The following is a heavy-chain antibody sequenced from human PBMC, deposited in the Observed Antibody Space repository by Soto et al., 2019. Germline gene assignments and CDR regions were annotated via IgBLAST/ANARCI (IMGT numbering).Heavy chain of an antibody. CDR3: AKSEYYDILTGSDYYYYGMDV. CDR1: GFTFSSYA. D-gene: IGHD3-9*01. Sequence: PGGSLSLSCAASGFTFSSYAMSWVRQAPGKGLEWVSSISGSGGSTFYADSVKGRFTVSRDNSKNTLYLQMNSLRAEDTAVYYCAKSEYYDILTGSDYYYYGMDVWGQGTTVTVSS. CDR2: ISGSGGST. J-gene: IGHJ6*02. V-gene: IGHV3-23*01.